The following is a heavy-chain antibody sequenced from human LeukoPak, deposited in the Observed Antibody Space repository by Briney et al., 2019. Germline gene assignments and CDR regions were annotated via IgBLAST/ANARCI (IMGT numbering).Heavy chain of an antibody. CDR2: VYHSGST. CDR1: GGSISSSNW. J-gene: IGHJ4*02. Sequence: SGTLSLTCAVSGGSISSSNWWNWVRQPPGKGLEWIGEVYHSGSTHYNPSLKSRVTISVDTSKNQFSLKLTSVTAADTAVYYCARDWRHARFDYWGQGTLVTVSS. CDR3: ARDWRHARFDY. V-gene: IGHV4-4*02. D-gene: IGHD6-25*01.